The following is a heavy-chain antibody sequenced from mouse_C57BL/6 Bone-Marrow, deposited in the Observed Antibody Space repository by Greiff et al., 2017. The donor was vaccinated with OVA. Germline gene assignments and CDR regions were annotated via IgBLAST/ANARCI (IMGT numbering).Heavy chain of an antibody. V-gene: IGHV7-1*01. D-gene: IGHD2-5*01. CDR2: RRNKANSYTT. CDR3: ARDDSNWEVEV. J-gene: IGHJ1*03. CDR1: GFTFSDFY. Sequence: EVKLVESGGGLVQSGRSLRLSCATSGFTFSDFYMEWVRQAPGKGLEWIAARRNKANSYTTAYSASVQGRFIVSRDTSQSILYLQMNARRDEDTAMYYCARDDSNWEVEVWGTGTTVTVSS.